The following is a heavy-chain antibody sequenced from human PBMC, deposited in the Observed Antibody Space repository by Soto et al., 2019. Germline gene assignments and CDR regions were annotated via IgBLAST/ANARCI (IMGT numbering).Heavy chain of an antibody. D-gene: IGHD2-2*02. CDR3: SNVVIVVVPASIAVRVLYFDY. Sequence: SGGSLRLSCAASGFTFSSYAMSWVRQAPGKGLEWVSAISGSGGSTYYADSVKGRFTISRDNSKNTLYLQMNSLRAEDTAVYYCSNVVIVVVPASIAVRVLYFDYWGQGTLVTVSS. V-gene: IGHV3-23*01. J-gene: IGHJ4*02. CDR2: ISGSGGST. CDR1: GFTFSSYA.